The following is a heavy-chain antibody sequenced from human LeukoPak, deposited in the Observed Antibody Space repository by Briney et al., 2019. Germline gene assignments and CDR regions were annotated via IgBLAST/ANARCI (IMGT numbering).Heavy chain of an antibody. CDR3: ARDVAGGTVTTFGMDV. CDR1: GFTFSSYS. J-gene: IGHJ6*02. V-gene: IGHV3-21*01. CDR2: ISSSSSYI. D-gene: IGHD4-17*01. Sequence: GGSLRLSCAASGFTFSSYSMNWVRQAPGKGLEWVSSISSSSSYIYYADSVKGRFTISRDNAKNSLYLQMNCLRAEDTAVYYCARDVAGGTVTTFGMDVWGQGTTVTVSS.